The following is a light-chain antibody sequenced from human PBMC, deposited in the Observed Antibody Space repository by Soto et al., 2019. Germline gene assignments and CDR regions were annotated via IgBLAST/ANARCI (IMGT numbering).Light chain of an antibody. J-gene: IGLJ2*01. CDR3: SSYASSSTLV. CDR1: SSDIGSYHY. Sequence: QSALTQPASVSGSPGQSIAISCTGTSSDIGSYHYVSWYQHHPGKAPKLIFYEVSNRPSGVSDRFSGSKSGNTASLTISGLQAEDEADYYCSSYASSSTLVFGGGTQLTVL. CDR2: EVS. V-gene: IGLV2-14*01.